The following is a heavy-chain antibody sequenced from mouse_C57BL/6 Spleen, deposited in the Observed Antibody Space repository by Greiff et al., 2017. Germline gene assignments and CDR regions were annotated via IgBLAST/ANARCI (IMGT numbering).Heavy chain of an antibody. D-gene: IGHD2-4*01. CDR3: AKHPSYDYDRDWYFDV. CDR1: GVSLTSYG. V-gene: IGHV2-9*01. J-gene: IGHJ1*03. CDR2: IWGGGST. Sequence: VTLVESGPGLVAPSQSLSITCTVSGVSLTSYGVDWVRQPPGKGLEWLGVIWGGGSTNYNSALMSRLSISKDNSKSQVFLKMNSLQTDDTAMYYCAKHPSYDYDRDWYFDVWGTGTTVTVSS.